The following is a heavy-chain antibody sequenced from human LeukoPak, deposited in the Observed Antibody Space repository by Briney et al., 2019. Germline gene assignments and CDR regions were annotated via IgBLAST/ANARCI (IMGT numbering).Heavy chain of an antibody. J-gene: IGHJ4*02. Sequence: PGGSLRLSCAASGFTFSSYAMSWVRQAPGKGLEWVSAISGSGGSTYYADSVKGRFTISRDNSKNTLYLQMNSLRAEDTAVYYCAKVLVPNYYDSSGQPFDYWGQGTLVTVSS. D-gene: IGHD3-22*01. CDR2: ISGSGGST. V-gene: IGHV3-23*01. CDR1: GFTFSSYA. CDR3: AKVLVPNYYDSSGQPFDY.